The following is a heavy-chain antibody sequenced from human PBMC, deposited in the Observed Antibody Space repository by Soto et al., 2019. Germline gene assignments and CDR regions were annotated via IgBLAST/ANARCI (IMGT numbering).Heavy chain of an antibody. J-gene: IGHJ4*02. CDR1: GGSISSYY. CDR2: IYNSGST. D-gene: IGHD3-3*01. CDR3: ARRIRHYDFLDF. Sequence: PSETLSLTCTVSGGSISSYYWSWIRQPPGKGLEWIGYIYNSGSTNYNPSLKSRVTMSVDTAKNQFSLNLTSVTAADTAVYYCARRIRHYDFLDFWGRGTLVTVSS. V-gene: IGHV4-59*08.